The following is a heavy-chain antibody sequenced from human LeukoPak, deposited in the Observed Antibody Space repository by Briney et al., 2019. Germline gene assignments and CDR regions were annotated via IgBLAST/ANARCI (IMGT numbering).Heavy chain of an antibody. CDR2: IKSTTSGGTT. V-gene: IGHV3-15*01. J-gene: IGHJ4*02. Sequence: GGSLRLSCAASGFTFSNFWMSWVCQTPGRGLEWVCRIKSTTSGGTTDYSATVKCTITISRDDTRSTLYLQMNSLKTEDTAIYYCTTPRVSRGWFPDYWGQGTMVIVSS. CDR3: TTPRVSRGWFPDY. CDR1: GFTFSNFW. D-gene: IGHD6-19*01.